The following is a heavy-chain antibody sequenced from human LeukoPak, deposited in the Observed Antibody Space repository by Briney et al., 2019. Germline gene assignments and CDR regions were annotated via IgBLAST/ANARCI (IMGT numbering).Heavy chain of an antibody. D-gene: IGHD4-17*01. CDR2: INPNSGGT. Sequence: GPSVKVSCKASGYTFTGYYMHWVRQAPGQGLECMGWINPNSGGTNYAQKFQGRVTMTRDTSISTAYMELSRLRSDDTAVYYCARVQVTTLSGRDYWGQGTLVTVSS. J-gene: IGHJ4*02. CDR1: GYTFTGYY. CDR3: ARVQVTTLSGRDY. V-gene: IGHV1-2*02.